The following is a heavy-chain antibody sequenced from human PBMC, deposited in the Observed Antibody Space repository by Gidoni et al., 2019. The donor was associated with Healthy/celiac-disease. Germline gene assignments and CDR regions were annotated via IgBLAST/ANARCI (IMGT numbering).Heavy chain of an antibody. Sequence: EVQLVESGGGLVTPGVSLRLFCAASGFTFSSSSMHWVRQAPGKVLEWVSSISSSSSYIYYADSVKGRFTISRDNAKNSLYLQMNSLRAEDTAVYYCEALPLSTVTTRPPHEEFDYWGQGTLVTVSS. D-gene: IGHD4-17*01. CDR1: GFTFSSSS. V-gene: IGHV3-21*01. CDR3: EALPLSTVTTRPPHEEFDY. J-gene: IGHJ4*02. CDR2: ISSSSSYI.